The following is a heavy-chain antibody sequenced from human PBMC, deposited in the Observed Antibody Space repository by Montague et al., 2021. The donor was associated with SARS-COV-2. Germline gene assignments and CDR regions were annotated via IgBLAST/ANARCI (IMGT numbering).Heavy chain of an antibody. V-gene: IGHV4-39*01. D-gene: IGHD1-26*01. Sequence: SETLSLTCTVSGGSISSRSYYWGWIRQPPGKGLEWIGSIYYSGSTYYNPSLKSRVTISVDTSKNQFSLKLSSVTAADTAVYYCARQMTSWWELLYYFDYWGQGTLVTVSS. CDR3: ARQMTSWWELLYYFDY. CDR2: IYYSGST. CDR1: GGSISSRSYY. J-gene: IGHJ4*02.